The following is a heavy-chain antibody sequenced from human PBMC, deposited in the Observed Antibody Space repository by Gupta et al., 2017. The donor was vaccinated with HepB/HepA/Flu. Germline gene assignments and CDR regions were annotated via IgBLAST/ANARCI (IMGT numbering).Heavy chain of an antibody. J-gene: IGHJ6*02. CDR2: ISYDGSNK. V-gene: IGHV3-30-3*01. D-gene: IGHD6-19*01. CDR3: AGIAVAGTRDYYYYGMDV. CDR1: GFTFRRYA. Sequence: QVQLVESGGGVVQPGRSLRLSCAASGFTFRRYAMHWVRQAPGKGLEWVAVISYDGSNKYYADSVKGRVTISRDNSKNTLYLQMNSLRAEDTAVYYCAGIAVAGTRDYYYYGMDVWGQGTTVTVSS.